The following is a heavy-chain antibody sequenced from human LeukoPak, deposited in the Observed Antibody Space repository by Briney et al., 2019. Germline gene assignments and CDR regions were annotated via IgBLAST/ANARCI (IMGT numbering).Heavy chain of an antibody. Sequence: ASVKVSCKASGYTFTGYYMHWVRQAPGQGLEWMGWINPNSGGTNYAQKFQGRVTMTRDTSISTAYMELSRLRSDETAVYYCARSFLSFGYCSSTSCYRDMDVWGKGTTVTVSS. V-gene: IGHV1-2*02. D-gene: IGHD2-2*03. CDR3: ARSFLSFGYCSSTSCYRDMDV. J-gene: IGHJ6*03. CDR1: GYTFTGYY. CDR2: INPNSGGT.